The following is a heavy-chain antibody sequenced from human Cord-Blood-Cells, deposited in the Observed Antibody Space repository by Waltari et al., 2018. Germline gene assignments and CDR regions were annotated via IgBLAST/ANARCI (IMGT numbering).Heavy chain of an antibody. CDR3: ARAGSLWRFDY. V-gene: IGHV4-31*03. CDR2: RYYSGST. CDR1: GGSISSGGSS. Sequence: QVQLQESGPGLVKPSQTLSLTRTVSGGSISSGGSSWIWIRQPPGKGLECIGYRYYSGSTYYNPSLKSRVTISVDTSKNQFSLKLSSVTAADTAVYYCARAGSLWRFDYWGQGTLVTVSS. D-gene: IGHD3-3*01. J-gene: IGHJ4*02.